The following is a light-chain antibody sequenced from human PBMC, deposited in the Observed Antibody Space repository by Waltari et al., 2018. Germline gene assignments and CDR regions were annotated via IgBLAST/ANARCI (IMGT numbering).Light chain of an antibody. CDR1: SSDVGGYHY. Sequence: QSALTQPPSAPGSPGQSVTISCTGTSSDVGGYHYVSWFQQRPGKAPKVIIYEVSKRPSGVPDRFYGAKSGNTASLIVSGLQAEDEADYYCSSYAGSKFWVFGGGTKLTVL. CDR3: SSYAGSKFWV. V-gene: IGLV2-8*01. CDR2: EVS. J-gene: IGLJ3*02.